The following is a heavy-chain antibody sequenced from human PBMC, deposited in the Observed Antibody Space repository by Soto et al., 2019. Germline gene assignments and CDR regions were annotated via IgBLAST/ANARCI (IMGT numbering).Heavy chain of an antibody. CDR1: GFPFSSCA. Sequence: PRGSLILSCAASGFPFSSCAMGWVLQAPGKGLEWVSDIIDSGGSTYYADSVKGRFTISRDNSKSTLYLQMNSLRAEDTALYYWAKERSYYSYYGVDVWGKGTTVSVSS. CDR2: IIDSGGST. J-gene: IGHJ6*04. CDR3: AKERSYYSYYGVDV. V-gene: IGHV3-23*01.